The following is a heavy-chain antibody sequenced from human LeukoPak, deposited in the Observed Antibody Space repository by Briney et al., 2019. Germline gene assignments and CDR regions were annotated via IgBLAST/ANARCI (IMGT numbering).Heavy chain of an antibody. J-gene: IGHJ4*02. V-gene: IGHV3-23*01. CDR1: GFTLSSYA. CDR3: AKAPVTTCRGAYCYPFDY. D-gene: IGHD2-21*01. Sequence: GGSLRLSCAASGFTLSSYAMSWVRQAPGKGLEWVSAISDSGNTYHADSVKGRFTITRDSSKNTLFLQMNRLRPEDAAVYYCAKAPVTTCRGAYCYPFDYWGQGTLVTVSS. CDR2: ISDSGNT.